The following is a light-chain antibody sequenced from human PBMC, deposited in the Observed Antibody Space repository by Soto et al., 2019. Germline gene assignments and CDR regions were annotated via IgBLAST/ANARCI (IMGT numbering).Light chain of an antibody. V-gene: IGKV4-1*01. CDR1: QRVLYSSNNKNY. CDR2: WAS. CDR3: QQYYSTPLT. J-gene: IGKJ4*01. Sequence: DIVMTQAQDSLAVSLGERATINCKSSQRVLYSSNNKNYLAWYQQKPGQPPKLLIYWASTRESGVPDRVSVSGSGTDFTLTISSLQAEDVAVYYCQQYYSTPLTFGGGTKVEIK.